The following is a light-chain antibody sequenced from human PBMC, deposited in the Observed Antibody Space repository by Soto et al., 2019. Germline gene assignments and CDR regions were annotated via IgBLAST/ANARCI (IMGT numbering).Light chain of an antibody. J-gene: IGKJ1*01. CDR1: QSVSSSY. CDR2: GAS. CDR3: QQYGSSPEWT. Sequence: EIVLRQSPGTLSLSPGERATLSCRASQSVSSSYLAWYQQKPGQAPRLLIYGASSRATGIPDRFSGSGSGTDFTLTISRLEPEDFAVDYCQQYGSSPEWTFGQGTKVDIK. V-gene: IGKV3-20*01.